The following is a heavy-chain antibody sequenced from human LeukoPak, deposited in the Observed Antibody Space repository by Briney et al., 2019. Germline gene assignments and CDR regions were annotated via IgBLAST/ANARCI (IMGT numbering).Heavy chain of an antibody. J-gene: IGHJ4*02. Sequence: GGSLRLSCAASGFTFSSYWMSWVRQAPGKGLEWVSAISGSGGSTYYADSVKGRFTISRDNSKNTLYLQMNSLRAEDTAVYYCAKVDSSGYYWLTANFDYWGQGTLVTVSS. D-gene: IGHD3-22*01. CDR3: AKVDSSGYYWLTANFDY. V-gene: IGHV3-23*01. CDR2: ISGSGGST. CDR1: GFTFSSYW.